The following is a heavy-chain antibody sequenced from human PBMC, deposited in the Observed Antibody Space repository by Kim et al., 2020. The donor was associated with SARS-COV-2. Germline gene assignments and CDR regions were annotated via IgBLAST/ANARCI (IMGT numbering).Heavy chain of an antibody. V-gene: IGHV1-18*01. CDR3: ARGIDFWSGYYTSVPISDI. CDR2: ISAYNGNT. CDR1: GYTFTSYG. Sequence: ASVKVSCKASGYTFTSYGISWVRQAPGQGLEWMGWISAYNGNTNYAQKLQGRVTMTTDTSTSTAYMELRSLRSDDTAVYYCARGIDFWSGYYTSVPISDIWGQGTMVTVSS. J-gene: IGHJ3*02. D-gene: IGHD3-3*01.